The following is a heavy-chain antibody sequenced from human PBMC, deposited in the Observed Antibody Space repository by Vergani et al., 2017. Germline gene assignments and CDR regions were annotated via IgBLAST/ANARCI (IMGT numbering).Heavy chain of an antibody. V-gene: IGHV4-59*12. D-gene: IGHD4-17*01. CDR2: IYYSGST. CDR3: ARTDYGDSNFDY. Sequence: QVQLQESGPGLVKPSETLSLTCTVSGGSISSYYWSWIRQPPGKGLEWIGYIYYSGSTNYNPSLKSRVTMSVDTSKNQFSLKLSSVTAADTAVYYCARTDYGDSNFDYWGQGTLVTVSS. CDR1: GGSISSYY. J-gene: IGHJ4*02.